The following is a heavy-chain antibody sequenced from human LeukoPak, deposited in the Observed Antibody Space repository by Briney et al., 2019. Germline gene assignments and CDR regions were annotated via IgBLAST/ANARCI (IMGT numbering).Heavy chain of an antibody. CDR1: GFTFSSYG. CDR3: ARDRLLYYYDSGPTGHFQH. D-gene: IGHD3-22*01. V-gene: IGHV3-30*03. CDR2: ISYDASNK. J-gene: IGHJ1*01. Sequence: PGGSLRLSCAASGFTFSSYGMHWVRQAPGKGLEWVAVISYDASNKYYADSVKGRFTISRDNSKNTLYLQMNSLRTEDTAVYYCARDRLLYYYDSGPTGHFQHWGQGTLVTV.